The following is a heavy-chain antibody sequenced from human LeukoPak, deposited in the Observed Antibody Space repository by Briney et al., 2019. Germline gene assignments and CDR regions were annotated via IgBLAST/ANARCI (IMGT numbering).Heavy chain of an antibody. Sequence: PGGSLRLSCAASGFTFDDYGMSWVRQAPGKGLEWVANIKQDGSEKYYVDSVKGRFTISRDNAKNSLYLQMNSLRAEDTAVYYCARGRYYDSSGYYRRVVAFDIWGQGTMVTVSS. J-gene: IGHJ3*02. V-gene: IGHV3-7*04. CDR1: GFTFDDYG. CDR3: ARGRYYDSSGYYRRVVAFDI. CDR2: IKQDGSEK. D-gene: IGHD3-22*01.